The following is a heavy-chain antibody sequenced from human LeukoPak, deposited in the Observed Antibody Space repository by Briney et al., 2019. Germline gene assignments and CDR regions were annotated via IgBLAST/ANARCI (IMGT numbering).Heavy chain of an antibody. CDR3: AIWTSGNY. Sequence: SGGSLRLPCADSQFTFNGSWMNWVRQAPGKGLEWVANMDPTGSQKRYVDSMKGRFTISKDNPGTSLYLDMHSLRAEDTAIYYCAIWTSGNYWGQGTLVTVSS. J-gene: IGHJ4*02. V-gene: IGHV3-7*01. CDR2: MDPTGSQK. D-gene: IGHD1-1*01. CDR1: QFTFNGSW.